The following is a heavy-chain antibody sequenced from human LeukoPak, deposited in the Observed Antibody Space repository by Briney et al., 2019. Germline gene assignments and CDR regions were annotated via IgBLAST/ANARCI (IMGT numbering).Heavy chain of an antibody. D-gene: IGHD4/OR15-4a*01. CDR2: INPSGGST. CDR3: ARDRAKNWFDP. V-gene: IGHV1-46*01. J-gene: IGHJ5*02. CDR1: GGTFSSYY. Sequence: ASVKVSCKASGGTFSSYYMHWVRQAPGQGLEWMGIINPSGGSTSYAQMFQGRVTMTRDMSTSTVYMELSSLRSEDTAVYYCARDRAKNWFDPWGQGTLVTVSS.